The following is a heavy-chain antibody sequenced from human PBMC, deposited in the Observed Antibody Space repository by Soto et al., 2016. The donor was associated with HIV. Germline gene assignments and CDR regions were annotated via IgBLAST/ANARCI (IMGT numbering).Heavy chain of an antibody. D-gene: IGHD4-17*01. J-gene: IGHJ6*03. CDR1: GGTFTTSA. CDR3: ARGPYYGDYPDYSYYYIGR. CDR2: IIPILVIT. V-gene: IGHV1-69*10. Sequence: QVQLVQSGAEVKKPGSSVKVSCKASGGTFTTSAISWVRQAPGQGLDWMGGIIPILVITKYVQKFQGRVTITADKSTSTVYMELSTLRSDDTAVYYCARGPYYGDYPDYSYYYIGRLGQRDHGHRLL.